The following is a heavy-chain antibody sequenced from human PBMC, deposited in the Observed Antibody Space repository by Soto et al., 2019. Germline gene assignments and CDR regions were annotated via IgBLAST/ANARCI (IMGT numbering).Heavy chain of an antibody. CDR1: GYTFTTYY. V-gene: IGHV1-18*01. CDR2: ISAYNGNT. Sequence: ASVKVSCEASGYTFTTYYISWVRQAPGQGLEWMGWISAYNGNTKYAQKLQGRVTMTTDTSTSTAYMELRSLRSDDTAVYYCARDNPPMGVWGQGTTVTVSS. CDR3: ARDNPPMGV. J-gene: IGHJ6*02.